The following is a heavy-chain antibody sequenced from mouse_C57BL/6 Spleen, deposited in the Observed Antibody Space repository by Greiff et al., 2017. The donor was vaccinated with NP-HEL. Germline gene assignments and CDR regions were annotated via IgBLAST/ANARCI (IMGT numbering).Heavy chain of an antibody. CDR2: IDPSDSYT. CDR3: ARSGDYDGFCFDY. CDR1: GYTFTSYW. V-gene: IGHV1-50*01. J-gene: IGHJ2*01. Sequence: QVQLQQPGAELVKPGASVKLSCKASGYTFTSYWMQWVKQRPGQGLEWIGEIDPSDSYTNYNQKFKGKATLTVDTSSSTAYMQLSSLTSEDSAVYYCARSGDYDGFCFDYWGQGTTLTVSS. D-gene: IGHD2-4*01.